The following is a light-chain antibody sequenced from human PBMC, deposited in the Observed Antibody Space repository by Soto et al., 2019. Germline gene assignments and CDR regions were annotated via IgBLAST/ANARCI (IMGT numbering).Light chain of an antibody. Sequence: DVVMTQSPLSLPVTLGQPASISCRSSQGLVHSDGNTYLSWFQQRPGQSPRRLIYKVSDRDSGVPDRFSGSGSGTDFTLKISRVEAEEIGVYYCMQGTHWPLAFGQGTKLEIK. CDR1: QGLVHSDGNTY. CDR3: MQGTHWPLA. J-gene: IGKJ2*01. V-gene: IGKV2-30*02. CDR2: KVS.